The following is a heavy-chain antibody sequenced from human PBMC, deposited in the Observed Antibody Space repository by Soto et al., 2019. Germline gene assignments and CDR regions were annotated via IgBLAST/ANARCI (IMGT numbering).Heavy chain of an antibody. Sequence: SETLSLTCTVSGGSISSSSYYWGWIRQPPGKGLEWIGSIYYSGSTYYNPSLKSRVTISVDTSKNQFSLKLSSVTAADTAVYYCARVELRYYYYGMDVWGQGTTVTVSS. CDR3: ARVELRYYYYGMDV. V-gene: IGHV4-39*01. CDR2: IYYSGST. J-gene: IGHJ6*02. CDR1: GGSISSSSYY. D-gene: IGHD1-7*01.